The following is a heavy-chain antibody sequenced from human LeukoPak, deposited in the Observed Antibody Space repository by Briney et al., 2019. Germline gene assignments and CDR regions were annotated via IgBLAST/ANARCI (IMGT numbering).Heavy chain of an antibody. CDR3: ASGPYYYDSSGYYDY. CDR1: GYSFTSYW. CDR2: IYPGDSDT. D-gene: IGHD3-22*01. V-gene: IGHV5-51*01. J-gene: IGHJ4*02. Sequence: GESLKISCKGSGYSFTSYWIGWVRQMPGKGLEWVGIIYPGDSDTRYSPSFQGQVTISADKSISTAYLQWSSLKASDTAMYYCASGPYYYDSSGYYDYWGQGTLVTVSS.